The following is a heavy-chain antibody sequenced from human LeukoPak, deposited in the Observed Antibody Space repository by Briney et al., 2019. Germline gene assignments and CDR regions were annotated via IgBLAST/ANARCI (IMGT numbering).Heavy chain of an antibody. CDR3: AKDESLDYGDYSGAFDI. V-gene: IGHV3-23*01. CDR2: ISGSGGST. Sequence: GGSLRLSCAASGFTFSSYWMSWVRQAPGKGLEWVSAISGSGGSTYYADSVKGRFTISRDNSKNTLYLQMNSLRAEDTAVYYCAKDESLDYGDYSGAFDIWGQGTMVTVSS. CDR1: GFTFSSYW. J-gene: IGHJ3*02. D-gene: IGHD4-17*01.